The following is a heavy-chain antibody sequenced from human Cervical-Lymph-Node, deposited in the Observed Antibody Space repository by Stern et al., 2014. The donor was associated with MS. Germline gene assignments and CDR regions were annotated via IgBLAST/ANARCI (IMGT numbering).Heavy chain of an antibody. V-gene: IGHV4-39*01. D-gene: IGHD1-1*01. CDR3: ARRHQTGPFDY. CDR2: IYYRGDT. Sequence: QLQLQESGPGLVKPSETLSLTCTVSGGSISIISYYWGWIRPPPGKGLEWIGSIYYRGDTYYNPSLKSRVTISVDTTKNQFSLRLSSVTAADTAVYYCARRHQTGPFDYWGRGTLVTVSS. J-gene: IGHJ4*02. CDR1: GGSISIISYY.